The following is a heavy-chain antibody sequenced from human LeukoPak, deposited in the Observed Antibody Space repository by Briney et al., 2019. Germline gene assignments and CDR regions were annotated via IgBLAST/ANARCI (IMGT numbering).Heavy chain of an antibody. CDR1: GFTFSIYG. D-gene: IGHD3-10*01. CDR2: ISGDGNNK. V-gene: IGHV3-30*18. CDR3: AKGKEGWYGYLSPFDS. Sequence: GGSLRLSCATSGFTFSIYGIHWVRQAPGKGLEWVAVISGDGNNKYYTDSVKGRFTISRDNSKNTLYLQMNSLRPEDTAVYYCAKGKEGWYGYLSPFDSWGQGTLVTVSS. J-gene: IGHJ4*02.